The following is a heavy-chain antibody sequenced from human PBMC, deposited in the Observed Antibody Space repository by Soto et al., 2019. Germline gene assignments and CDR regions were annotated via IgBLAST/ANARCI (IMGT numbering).Heavy chain of an antibody. CDR2: IYYSGST. J-gene: IGHJ2*01. V-gene: IGHV4-59*08. D-gene: IGHD3-9*01. Sequence: WIRQPPGKGLEWIGYIYYSGSTNYNPSLKSRVTISVVTSKNQFSLKLSSVTAADSAVYYCARGGDFAWLFFFFQAEDGIRDL. CDR3: ARGGDFAWLFFFFQAEDGIRDL.